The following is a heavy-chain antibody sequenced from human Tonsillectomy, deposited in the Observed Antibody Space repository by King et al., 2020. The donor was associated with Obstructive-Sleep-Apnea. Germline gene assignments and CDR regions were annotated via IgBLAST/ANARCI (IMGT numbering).Heavy chain of an antibody. J-gene: IGHJ4*02. Sequence: LTLKESGPTLVKPTQTLTVTCTFSGFSLSTDGVGVGWIRQPPGKALEWLALIYWDDVKRYSPSLKSRLTVTQDTSKNQVVLTMTNMGPVDTATYYCAHRRRNTYYFDYWGQGTLVTVSS. V-gene: IGHV2-5*02. CDR1: GFSLSTDGVG. CDR2: IYWDDVK. D-gene: IGHD3-16*02. CDR3: AHRRRNTYYFDY.